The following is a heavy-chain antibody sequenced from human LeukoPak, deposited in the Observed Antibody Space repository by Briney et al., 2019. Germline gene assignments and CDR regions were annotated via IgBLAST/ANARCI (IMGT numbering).Heavy chain of an antibody. D-gene: IGHD3-22*01. Sequence: SETLSLTCAVSGYSISSGYYWGWIRQPPGKGLEWIGSIYHSGSTYYNPSLKSRVTISVDTSKNQFSLKLSSVTAGDTAVYYCARPALYYYESSGPDGFDICGQGKLVTVSS. J-gene: IGHJ3*02. V-gene: IGHV4-38-2*01. CDR1: GYSISSGYY. CDR2: IYHSGST. CDR3: ARPALYYYESSGPDGFDI.